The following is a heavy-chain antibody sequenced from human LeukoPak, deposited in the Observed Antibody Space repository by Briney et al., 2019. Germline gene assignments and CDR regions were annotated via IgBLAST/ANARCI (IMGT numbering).Heavy chain of an antibody. V-gene: IGHV1-46*01. J-gene: IGHJ4*02. D-gene: IGHD6-6*01. CDR2: INPSGGST. CDR3: ARDKQQRVVLEC. Sequence: AAVTVSCKASGYTFTSYYMHWLRQAPGQGLEWMGIINPSGGSTSYAQKVQGRVTMTSDTSMSTVYMELSSLRSEDTAVYYCARDKQQRVVLECWGQGTLVTVSS. CDR1: GYTFTSYY.